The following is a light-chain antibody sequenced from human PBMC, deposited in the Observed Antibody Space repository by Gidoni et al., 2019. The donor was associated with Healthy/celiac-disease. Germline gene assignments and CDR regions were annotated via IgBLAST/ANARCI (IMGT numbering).Light chain of an antibody. CDR2: GAS. V-gene: IGKV3-20*01. CDR3: QRYGSSPRT. CDR1: QSVSSSY. J-gene: IGKJ1*01. Sequence: EIVLTQSPGTLSLSPGERATLSCRASQSVSSSYLAWYPQKPGQAPRLLIYGASSRATGIPDRFSGSVAGTDFSLSICGLWPEDFAVYYCQRYGSSPRTFGRGTKVEIK.